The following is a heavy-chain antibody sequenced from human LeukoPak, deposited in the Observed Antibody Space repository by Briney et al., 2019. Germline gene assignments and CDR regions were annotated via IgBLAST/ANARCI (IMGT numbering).Heavy chain of an antibody. CDR3: AREVDILTVTYAFDI. CDR2: MNPNSGNT. CDR1: GYTFTGYC. D-gene: IGHD3-9*01. V-gene: IGHV1-8*02. J-gene: IGHJ3*02. Sequence: ASVKISCKASGYTFTGYCMHWVRQAPGQGLEWMGWMNPNSGNTGYAQKFQGRVTMTRNTSISTAYMELSSLRSEDTAVYYCAREVDILTVTYAFDIWGQGTMVTVSS.